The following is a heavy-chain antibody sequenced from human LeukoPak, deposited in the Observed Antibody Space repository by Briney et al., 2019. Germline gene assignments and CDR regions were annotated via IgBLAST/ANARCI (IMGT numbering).Heavy chain of an antibody. V-gene: IGHV5-51*01. CDR3: ASSLRIAARRFPHDAFDI. J-gene: IGHJ3*02. D-gene: IGHD6-6*01. Sequence: GESLKISCKGSGYSFTSYWIGWVRQMPGKGLEWMGIIYPGDSDTRYSPSFQGQVTISADKSISTAYLQWSSLKASDTAMYYCASSLRIAARRFPHDAFDIWGQGTMVTVSS. CDR1: GYSFTSYW. CDR2: IYPGDSDT.